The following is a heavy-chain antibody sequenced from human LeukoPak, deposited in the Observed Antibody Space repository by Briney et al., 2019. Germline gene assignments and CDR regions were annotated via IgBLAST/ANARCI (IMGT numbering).Heavy chain of an antibody. J-gene: IGHJ2*01. Sequence: PGGSLGLSCAASGCTVSSKYMSWVRQAPGKGLEWVSVIYSGGSTYYADSVKGRFTISRDNSKNTLYLQMNSLRAEDTAVYYCARGSPPTHWYFDLWGRGTLVTVSS. CDR3: ARGSPPTHWYFDL. CDR2: IYSGGST. V-gene: IGHV3-66*01. CDR1: GCTVSSKY.